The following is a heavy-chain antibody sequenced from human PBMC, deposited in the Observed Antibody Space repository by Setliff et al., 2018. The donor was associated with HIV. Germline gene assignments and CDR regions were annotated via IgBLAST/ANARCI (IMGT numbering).Heavy chain of an antibody. CDR1: GGSISSGSYY. CDR3: ASLGGLLYTSSSLRGVDY. D-gene: IGHD6-6*01. Sequence: ASETLSLTCTVSGGSISSGSYYWAWVRQPPGKGLVWVSRINSDGSSTSYGDSVKGRFTISRDNAKNTLYLQMNSLRAEDTAVYYCASLGGLLYTSSSLRGVDYWGQGTLVTVSS. CDR2: INSDGSST. V-gene: IGHV3-74*01. J-gene: IGHJ4*02.